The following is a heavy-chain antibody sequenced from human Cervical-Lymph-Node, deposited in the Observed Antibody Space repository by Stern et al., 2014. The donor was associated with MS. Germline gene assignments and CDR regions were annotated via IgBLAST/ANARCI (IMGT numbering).Heavy chain of an antibody. D-gene: IGHD4-17*01. CDR1: GDSISNGSHY. J-gene: IGHJ3*02. CDR2: MYTSGST. CDR3: ARDCRLRRKGAPDAFDI. Sequence: VQLVESGPGLVKASQTLSLTCTVSGDSISNGSHYWSWIRQPAGKGLEWIGRMYTSGSTNYNPSLKSRATISVDTSKNQFSLKRRSGTAADTAVYYCARDCRLRRKGAPDAFDIWGQGTMVTVSS. V-gene: IGHV4-61*02.